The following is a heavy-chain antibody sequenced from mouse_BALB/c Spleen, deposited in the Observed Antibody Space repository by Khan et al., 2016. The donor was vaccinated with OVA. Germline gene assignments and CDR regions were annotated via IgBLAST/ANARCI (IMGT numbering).Heavy chain of an antibody. CDR3: GRYRNGYFDD. CDR2: IWSGGIT. J-gene: IGHJ2*01. CDR1: GFSLTTYG. D-gene: IGHD2-2*01. Sequence: QVQRKQSGPGLVQPSQSLSITCTVSGFSLTTYGVHWVRQSPGKGLEWLGVIWSGGITDSNVTFIYRLSISKDISTSHVFFKINSLLANDTAIYYGGRYRNGYFDDWGQGTTLTVSS. V-gene: IGHV2-2*02.